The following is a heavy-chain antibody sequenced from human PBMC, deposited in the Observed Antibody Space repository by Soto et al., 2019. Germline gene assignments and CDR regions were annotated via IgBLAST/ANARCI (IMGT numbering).Heavy chain of an antibody. V-gene: IGHV3-15*01. Sequence: VKLSCVASKVAACMSCDLQAREKGLEWVGRIKRKAVGETIDYAAPVQGRFTISRDDSKYMVYLEMNSLKIEDTAVYSCGVLDGSYFGMDVWGQETTVTVSS. CDR1: KVAAC. CDR2: IKRKAVGETI. CDR3: GVLDGSYFGMDV. D-gene: IGHD3-10*01. J-gene: IGHJ6*02.